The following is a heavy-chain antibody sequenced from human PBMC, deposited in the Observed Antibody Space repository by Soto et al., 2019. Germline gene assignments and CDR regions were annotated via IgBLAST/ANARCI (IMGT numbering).Heavy chain of an antibody. D-gene: IGHD2-15*01. Sequence: QLQLQESGPGLVKPSETLSLTCTVSGGSITSRNHYWGWIRQPPGKGLEWIGSIYYSGSTHYNPSLKSRVTISVDTSKHQFSLKLSSVTAADTAVYYCARQWCSGDNCSAFDIWGQGTMVTVSS. CDR2: IYYSGST. J-gene: IGHJ3*02. V-gene: IGHV4-39*01. CDR1: GGSITSRNHY. CDR3: ARQWCSGDNCSAFDI.